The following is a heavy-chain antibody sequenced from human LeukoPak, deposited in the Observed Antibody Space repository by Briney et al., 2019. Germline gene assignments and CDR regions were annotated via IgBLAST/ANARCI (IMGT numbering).Heavy chain of an antibody. J-gene: IGHJ4*02. CDR2: ISSGSGTI. D-gene: IGHD3-22*01. V-gene: IGHV3-48*01. Sequence: GGSLRLSCAASGFTFSSYSMNWVRQAPGKGLEWVSYISSGSGTIYYADSVKGRFTISRDNAKNSLYLQMNSLRAEDTAVYYCARRYDSKNYFDYWGQGTLVTVSS. CDR1: GFTFSSYS. CDR3: ARRYDSKNYFDY.